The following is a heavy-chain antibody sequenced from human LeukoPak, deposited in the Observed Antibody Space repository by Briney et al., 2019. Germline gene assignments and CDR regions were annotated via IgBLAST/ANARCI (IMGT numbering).Heavy chain of an antibody. CDR3: AKSLLTTATGTGRAFDI. Sequence: GGSLRLSCAASGFTFSNYPMGWVRQAPGKGLEWVSGISAGGDGTYHADPVKGRFTISRDNSKNTLYLQMNSLRAEDTAEYYCAKSLLTTATGTGRAFDIWGQGTMVTVSS. CDR1: GFTFSNYP. V-gene: IGHV3-23*01. D-gene: IGHD1-1*01. J-gene: IGHJ3*02. CDR2: ISAGGDGT.